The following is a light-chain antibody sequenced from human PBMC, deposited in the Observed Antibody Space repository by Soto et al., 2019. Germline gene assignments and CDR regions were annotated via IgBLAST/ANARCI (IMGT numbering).Light chain of an antibody. CDR3: QQYASWPLT. V-gene: IGKV3-15*01. Sequence: ETVMTQSPATLSVSPGERATLSCRASQSVNSNLAWYQQESGQPPRLLVFGASTGATGVPARFSGSGSGTEFTLTISGLQSEDFAVYFCQQYASWPLTVGGGTKVDSK. CDR2: GAS. J-gene: IGKJ4*01. CDR1: QSVNSN.